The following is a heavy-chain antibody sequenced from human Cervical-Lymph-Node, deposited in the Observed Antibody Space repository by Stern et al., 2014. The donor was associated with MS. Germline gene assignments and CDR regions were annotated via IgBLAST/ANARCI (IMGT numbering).Heavy chain of an antibody. CDR2: ISFDGSNK. CDR3: AREMATSRFDY. V-gene: IGHV3-30*04. D-gene: IGHD5-24*01. Sequence: VQLVESGGGVIQPGKSLRLSCAASGFTFNSYPMHWVRQAPGKGLEWVALISFDGSNKYHADSVQGRFTISRDNSKNTLYLQMSSLRAEDTAVYYCAREMATSRFDYWGQGTLVTVSS. CDR1: GFTFNSYP. J-gene: IGHJ4*02.